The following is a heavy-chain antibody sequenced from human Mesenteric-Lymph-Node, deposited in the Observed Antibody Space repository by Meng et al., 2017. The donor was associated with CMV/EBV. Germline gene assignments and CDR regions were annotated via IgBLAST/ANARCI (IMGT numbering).Heavy chain of an antibody. CDR1: GFTFSSYA. CDR3: ARDFYYYYGMDV. CDR2: ISSNGGST. D-gene: IGHD2/OR15-2a*01. V-gene: IGHV3-64*02. Sequence: GGSLRLSCAASGFTFSSYAMHWVRQAPGKGLEYVSAISSNGGSTYYADSVKGRFTISRDNSKNTLYLQMGSLRAEDTAVYYCARDFYYYYGMDVWGQGTTVTVSS. J-gene: IGHJ6*02.